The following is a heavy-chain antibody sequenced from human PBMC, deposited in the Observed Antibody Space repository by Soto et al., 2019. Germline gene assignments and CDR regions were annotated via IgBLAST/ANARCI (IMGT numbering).Heavy chain of an antibody. D-gene: IGHD4-17*01. V-gene: IGHV3-23*01. Sequence: SLRLSCAASGFPFSSYAMSWVRQAPGKGLEWVSAISGSGGSTYYADSVKGRFTISRDNSKNTLYLQMNSLRAEDTAVYYCARTLRPNYYYYGMDVWGQGTTVTVSS. CDR1: GFPFSSYA. CDR2: ISGSGGST. CDR3: ARTLRPNYYYYGMDV. J-gene: IGHJ6*02.